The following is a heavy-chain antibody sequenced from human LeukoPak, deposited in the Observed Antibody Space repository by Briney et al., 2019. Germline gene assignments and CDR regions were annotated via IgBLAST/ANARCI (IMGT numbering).Heavy chain of an antibody. CDR1: GGSISSYY. V-gene: IGHV4-59*01. Sequence: SETLSLTCTVSGGSISSYYWSWIRQPPGKGLEWIGYIYYSGSTNYNPSLKSRVTVSVDTSKNQFSLKLSSVTAADTAVYYCARYSYYYDSSGHKPYFDYWGQGALVTVSS. CDR3: ARYSYYYDSSGHKPYFDY. D-gene: IGHD3-22*01. J-gene: IGHJ4*02. CDR2: IYYSGST.